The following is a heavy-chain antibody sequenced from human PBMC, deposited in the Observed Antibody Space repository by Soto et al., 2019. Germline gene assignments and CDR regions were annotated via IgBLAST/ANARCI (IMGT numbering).Heavy chain of an antibody. CDR1: GGTFSSYA. D-gene: IGHD3-22*01. Sequence: SVKISCKASGGTFSSYAISWVRQAPGQGLEWMGGIIPIFGTANYAQKFQGRVTITADESTSTAYMELSSLSSEDTAVYYCAGDGLTPTEPTYGMDVWGQGTTVTVSS. CDR3: AGDGLTPTEPTYGMDV. V-gene: IGHV1-69*13. CDR2: IIPIFGTA. J-gene: IGHJ6*02.